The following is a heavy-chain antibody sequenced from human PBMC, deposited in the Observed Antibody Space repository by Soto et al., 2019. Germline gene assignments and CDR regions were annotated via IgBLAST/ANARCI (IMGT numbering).Heavy chain of an antibody. CDR3: ATYYDFWSGSIYYYYGMDV. CDR1: GGTFSSYA. V-gene: IGHV1-69*13. D-gene: IGHD3-3*01. J-gene: IGHJ6*02. CDR2: IIPIFGTA. Sequence: SVKVSCKASGGTFSSYAISWVRQAPGQGLEWMGGIIPIFGTANYAQKFQGRVTITADESTSTAYMELSSLRSEDTAVYYCATYYDFWSGSIYYYYGMDVWAQGTTVTVSS.